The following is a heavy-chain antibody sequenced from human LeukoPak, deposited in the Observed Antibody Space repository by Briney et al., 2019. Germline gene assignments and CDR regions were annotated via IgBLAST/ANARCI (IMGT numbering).Heavy chain of an antibody. V-gene: IGHV4-34*01. J-gene: IGHJ4*02. D-gene: IGHD3-9*01. CDR2: INHSGTT. CDR1: RGSFSGYY. Sequence: PSETLSLTCAVYRGSFSGYYWTWIRQSPGKGLEWIGEINHSGTTNYNPSLKSRVTISIDTSKNQFSLKLSSVTAVDTAVYYCARGPTIDYDILTGYYYFDYWGQGTLVTVSS. CDR3: ARGPTIDYDILTGYYYFDY.